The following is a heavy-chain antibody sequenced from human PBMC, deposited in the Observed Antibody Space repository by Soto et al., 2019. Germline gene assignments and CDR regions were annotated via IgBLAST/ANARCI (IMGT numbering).Heavy chain of an antibody. D-gene: IGHD6-19*01. CDR2: IIPIFGTA. J-gene: IGHJ6*02. Sequence: QVQLVQSGAEVKKPGSSVKVSCKASGGTFSSYAISWVRQAPGQGLEWMGGIIPIFGTANYAQKFQGRVTITADESTSTAYMELSSLRSEDTAVYYCAKSAVADNTYYYYGMDVWGQGTTVTVSS. CDR3: AKSAVADNTYYYYGMDV. CDR1: GGTFSSYA. V-gene: IGHV1-69*12.